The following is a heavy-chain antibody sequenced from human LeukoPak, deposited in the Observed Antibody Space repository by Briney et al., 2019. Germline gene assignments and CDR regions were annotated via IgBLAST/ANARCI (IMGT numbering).Heavy chain of an antibody. CDR1: GFTFSSYS. J-gene: IGHJ2*01. D-gene: IGHD5/OR15-5a*01. Sequence: GGSLRLSCAASGFTFSSYSMNWVRQAPGKGLEWISYVSYSSSTIYYADSVKGRFTISRDNAKNSLYLQMNSLRAEDTAVYFCARDRVDWFFDLWGRGTLVTVSS. CDR2: VSYSSSTI. V-gene: IGHV3-48*01. CDR3: ARDRVDWFFDL.